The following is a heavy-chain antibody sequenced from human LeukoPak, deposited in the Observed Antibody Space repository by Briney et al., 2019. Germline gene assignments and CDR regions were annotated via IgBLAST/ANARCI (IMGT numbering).Heavy chain of an antibody. V-gene: IGHV4-34*01. CDR2: INHSGST. D-gene: IGHD6-19*01. Sequence: SETLSLTCAVYGGSFSGNYWSWIRQPPGKGQEGIGEINHSGSTNYNPSLKSRITISVETSKKQFAMKLSSVTAADTDVYYCARGRFSIAVAGTGAYYYYGMDVWGQGTTVTVSS. J-gene: IGHJ6*02. CDR1: GGSFSGNY. CDR3: ARGRFSIAVAGTGAYYYYGMDV.